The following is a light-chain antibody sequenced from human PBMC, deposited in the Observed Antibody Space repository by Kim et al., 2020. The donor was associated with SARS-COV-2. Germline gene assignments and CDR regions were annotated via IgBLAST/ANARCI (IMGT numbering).Light chain of an antibody. J-gene: IGKJ4*01. Sequence: ATLHFQTGQNVFTRPKNGNYFGLDQQKAGQPPKLLIDRASTRESGVPDRFTGSGSGTDFTLTISSLQAEDVAVYYCHQYLSAPLTFGGGTKVDIK. V-gene: IGKV4-1*01. CDR2: RAS. CDR3: HQYLSAPLT. CDR1: QNVFTRPKNGNY.